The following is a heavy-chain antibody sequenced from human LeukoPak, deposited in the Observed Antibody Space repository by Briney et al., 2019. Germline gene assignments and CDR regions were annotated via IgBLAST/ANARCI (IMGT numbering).Heavy chain of an antibody. Sequence: GGSLRLXCAASGFTFSDYAMTWVRQAPGKGLEWVSAISGSGGSTFYADSVKGRFTISRDNSKNTLHLQMNSLRAEDTAVYYCAKDRDCSGGSCYESDWGQGTLVTVSS. D-gene: IGHD2-15*01. CDR2: ISGSGGST. J-gene: IGHJ4*02. CDR3: AKDRDCSGGSCYESD. V-gene: IGHV3-23*01. CDR1: GFTFSDYA.